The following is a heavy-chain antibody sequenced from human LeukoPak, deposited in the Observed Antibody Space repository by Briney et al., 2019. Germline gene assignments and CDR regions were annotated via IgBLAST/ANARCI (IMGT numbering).Heavy chain of an antibody. CDR2: IIGSGGST. Sequence: AGGSLRLSCAASGFTFSSYAMSWVRQAPGKGLEWVSAIIGSGGSTYYADSVKGRFTISRDNSKNTLYLQMNSLRAEDTAVYYCAKDLRPVDYYDSSGYLDYWGQGTLVTVSS. CDR3: AKDLRPVDYYDSSGYLDY. V-gene: IGHV3-23*01. D-gene: IGHD3-22*01. CDR1: GFTFSSYA. J-gene: IGHJ4*02.